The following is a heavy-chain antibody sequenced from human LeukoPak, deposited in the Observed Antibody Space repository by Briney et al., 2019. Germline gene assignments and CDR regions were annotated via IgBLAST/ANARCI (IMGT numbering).Heavy chain of an antibody. CDR1: GGTFSSYA. D-gene: IGHD5-24*01. Sequence: SVKVSCKASGGTFSSYAISWVRQAPGQGLEWMGGIIPIFGTANYAQKFQGRVTITADESTSTAYMELSSLRSEDTAVYYCARVGGYNIGDFQHWGQGTLVTVSS. J-gene: IGHJ1*01. CDR3: ARVGGYNIGDFQH. CDR2: IIPIFGTA. V-gene: IGHV1-69*13.